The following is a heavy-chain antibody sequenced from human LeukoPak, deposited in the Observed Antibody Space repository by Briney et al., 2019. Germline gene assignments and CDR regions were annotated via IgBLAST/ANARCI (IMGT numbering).Heavy chain of an antibody. CDR2: LYSGGNT. CDR1: GFTVSSTY. CDR3: AGDIPELVIP. D-gene: IGHD1-1*01. V-gene: IGHV3-66*01. J-gene: IGHJ5*02. Sequence: TGGSLRLSCAVSGFTVSSTYMSWVRQAPGKGLEWVSVLYSGGNTYYADSVKGRFTISRDSSKNTLYLQMNSLRAEDTAVYYCAGDIPELVIPWGQGTLVTVSS.